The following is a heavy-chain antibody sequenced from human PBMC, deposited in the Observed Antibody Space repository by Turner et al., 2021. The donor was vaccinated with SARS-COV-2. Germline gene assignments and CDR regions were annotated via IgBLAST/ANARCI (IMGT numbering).Heavy chain of an antibody. Sequence: VHLHQWRLRMFKPSETLFRNCAVYGGSFSGYYWSRISQPPGNELVWIVEINHGESTNYYPSLKSRVSISVDTSKNQVSLNLSSVTAADTAVYYWARSCWFFWDFDYWGQGTLVTVSS. D-gene: IGHD6-19*01. V-gene: IGHV4-34*01. J-gene: IGHJ4*02. CDR2: INHGEST. CDR3: ARSCWFFWDFDY. CDR1: GGSFSGYY.